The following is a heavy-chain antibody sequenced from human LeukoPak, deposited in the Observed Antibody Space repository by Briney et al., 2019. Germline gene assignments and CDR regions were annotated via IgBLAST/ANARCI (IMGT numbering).Heavy chain of an antibody. J-gene: IGHJ4*02. CDR1: NDSISSGRYY. V-gene: IGHV4-61*02. D-gene: IGHD5-24*01. CDR2: IYTSGST. Sequence: SQTLALTCSVSNDSISSGRYYWIWIRQPAGKGLERIGRIYTSGSTNYKASLNSRDIISVDTSKNQFSLRLSSVTPADTAVYYCARDRTGWLQADYWGPGTLVTVSS. CDR3: ARDRTGWLQADY.